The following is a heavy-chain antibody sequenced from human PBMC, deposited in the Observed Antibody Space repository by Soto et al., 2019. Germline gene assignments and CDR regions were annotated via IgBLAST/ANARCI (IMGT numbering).Heavy chain of an antibody. D-gene: IGHD3-9*01. CDR3: ARAAADYDILTGTNYFDY. V-gene: IGHV3-11*01. CDR1: GFTFSDYY. CDR2: ISSSGSTI. J-gene: IGHJ4*02. Sequence: VQLVESGGGLVKPGGSLRLSCAASGFTFSDYYMSWIRQAPGKGLEWVSYISSSGSTIYYADSVKGRFTISRDNAKNSLYLQMNSLRAEDTAVYYCARAAADYDILTGTNYFDYWGQGTLVTVSS.